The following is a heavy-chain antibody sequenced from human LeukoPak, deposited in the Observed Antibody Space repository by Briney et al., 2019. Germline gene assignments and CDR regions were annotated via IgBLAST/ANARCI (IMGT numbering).Heavy chain of an antibody. CDR3: AAGSCSGNTYYFDY. CDR2: IVVGSGNT. J-gene: IGHJ4*02. CDR1: GFTFTSSA. D-gene: IGHD2-15*01. Sequence: GASVKVSCKASGFTFTSSAVQWVRQARGQRLEWIGWIVVGSGNTNSAQKFQERVTTGRDMSTSTAYMELSSLRFEDTAVYYCAAGSCSGNTYYFDYWGQGTLVTVSS. V-gene: IGHV1-58*01.